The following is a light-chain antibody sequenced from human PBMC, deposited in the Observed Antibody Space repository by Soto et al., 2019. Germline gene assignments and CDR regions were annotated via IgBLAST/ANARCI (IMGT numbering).Light chain of an antibody. CDR3: QSYDSSLSGYV. CDR2: GNS. J-gene: IGLJ1*01. CDR1: SANFGAGYD. V-gene: IGLV1-40*01. Sequence: MQPPTVAGSPGQRVTVSCAGSSANFGAGYDVHWYQQLPGTAPKLLIYGNSNRPSGVPDRFSGSKSGTSASLAITGLQAEDEADYYCQSYDSSLSGYVFGTGTKVTDL.